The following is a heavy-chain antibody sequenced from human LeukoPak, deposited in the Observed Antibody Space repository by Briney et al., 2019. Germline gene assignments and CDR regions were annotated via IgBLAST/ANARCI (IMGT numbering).Heavy chain of an antibody. CDR3: ATDCIRAATKAIDY. Sequence: GGSLRLSCAASGFIFSTYSMNWVRQAPGKGLEWVSSTSSSSSYIYYADSVKGRFTISRDNAKNSLYLQMNSLRAEDTAVYYCATDCIRAATKAIDYWGQGTLVTVSS. V-gene: IGHV3-21*01. CDR2: TSSSSSYI. J-gene: IGHJ4*02. D-gene: IGHD3-10*01. CDR1: GFIFSTYS.